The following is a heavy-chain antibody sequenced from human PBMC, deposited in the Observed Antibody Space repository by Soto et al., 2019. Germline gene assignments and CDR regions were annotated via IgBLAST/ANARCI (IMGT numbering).Heavy chain of an antibody. Sequence: QLQLQESGPGLVKPSETLSLTCTVSGGSISSSSYYWGWNRQPPGKGLEWIGSIYYSGSTYYNPSLKSRVTISVDTSKNQFSLKLSSVTAADTAVYYCARLSIPGPAHYWGQGTLVTVSS. CDR1: GGSISSSSYY. CDR2: IYYSGST. CDR3: ARLSIPGPAHY. V-gene: IGHV4-39*01. J-gene: IGHJ4*02.